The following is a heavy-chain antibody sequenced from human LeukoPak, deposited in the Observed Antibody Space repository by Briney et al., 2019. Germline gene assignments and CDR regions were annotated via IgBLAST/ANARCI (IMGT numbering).Heavy chain of an antibody. Sequence: GGSLRLSCAASGFTFSSYAMHWVRQAPGKGLEWVAVMWFDGSNQYQTDSVKGRFTISRDNSKNTLYLQMSSLRADDTAVYYCARDRHSGRFYTIDYWGQGTMVTVSS. CDR1: GFTFSSYA. D-gene: IGHD1-26*01. J-gene: IGHJ4*02. V-gene: IGHV3-33*01. CDR3: ARDRHSGRFYTIDY. CDR2: MWFDGSNQ.